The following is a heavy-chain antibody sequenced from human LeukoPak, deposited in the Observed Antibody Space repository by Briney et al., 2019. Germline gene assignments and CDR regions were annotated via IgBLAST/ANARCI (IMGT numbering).Heavy chain of an antibody. D-gene: IGHD3-22*01. CDR3: AGEGDYYDSSGYYGVAFDI. CDR1: GFTFSSYA. Sequence: GGSLRLSCAASGFTFSSYAMHWVRQAPGKGLEWVAVISYDGSNKYYADSVKGRFTISRDNSKNTLYLQMNSLRAEDTAVYYCAGEGDYYDSSGYYGVAFDIWGQGTMVTVSS. CDR2: ISYDGSNK. J-gene: IGHJ3*02. V-gene: IGHV3-30-3*01.